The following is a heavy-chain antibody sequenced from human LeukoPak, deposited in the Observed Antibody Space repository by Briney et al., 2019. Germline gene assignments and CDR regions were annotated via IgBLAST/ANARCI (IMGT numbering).Heavy chain of an antibody. CDR3: AKDRRYYDSSGYPTDY. Sequence: PGGSLRLSCAASGFTFSSYGMHWVRQAPGKGLEWVAFIRYDGSNKSYADSVKGRFTISRDNSKNTLYLQMNSLRAEDTAVYYCAKDRRYYDSSGYPTDYWGQGTLVTVSS. CDR2: IRYDGSNK. V-gene: IGHV3-30*02. D-gene: IGHD3-22*01. CDR1: GFTFSSYG. J-gene: IGHJ4*02.